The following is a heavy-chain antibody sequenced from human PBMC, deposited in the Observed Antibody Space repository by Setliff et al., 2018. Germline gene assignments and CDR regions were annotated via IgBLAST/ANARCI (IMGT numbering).Heavy chain of an antibody. CDR2: IKQDGSDK. Sequence: GGSLRLSCAASGFTFSNHWMTWVRQAPGKGLEWVANIKQDGSDKYYVGSVKGRFTISRDNAKNSLYLQMSSLRAEDTAVYYCARWTARAVDYWGQGTQVTVSS. V-gene: IGHV3-7*03. J-gene: IGHJ4*02. D-gene: IGHD6-6*01. CDR3: ARWTARAVDY. CDR1: GFTFSNHW.